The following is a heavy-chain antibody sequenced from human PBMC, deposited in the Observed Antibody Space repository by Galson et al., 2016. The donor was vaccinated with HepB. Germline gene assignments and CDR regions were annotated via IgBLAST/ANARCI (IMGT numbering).Heavy chain of an antibody. Sequence: TLSLTCTVSGGSISSGGYYWSWIRQHPGKGLEWIGYIYHSGSTYCNPSLKSRVTISVDTSKNQFSLKLSSVTAADTAVYYCARDRSSGSGNFGYWGQGTLVTVSS. J-gene: IGHJ4*02. CDR3: ARDRSSGSGNFGY. V-gene: IGHV4-31*03. CDR2: IYHSGST. D-gene: IGHD3-10*01. CDR1: GGSISSGGYY.